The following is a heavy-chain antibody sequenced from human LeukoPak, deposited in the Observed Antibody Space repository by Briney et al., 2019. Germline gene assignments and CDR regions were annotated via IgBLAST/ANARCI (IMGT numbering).Heavy chain of an antibody. D-gene: IGHD6-13*01. CDR3: ARGRYSSSWYPY. CDR2: INHSGST. Sequence: PSETLSLTCAVYGGSFSGYYWSWIRQPPGKGLEWIGEINHSGSTNYNPSLKSRVTISVDTSKNQLSLKLSSVTAADTAVYYCARGRYSSSWYPYWGQGTLVTVSS. V-gene: IGHV4-34*01. J-gene: IGHJ4*02. CDR1: GGSFSGYY.